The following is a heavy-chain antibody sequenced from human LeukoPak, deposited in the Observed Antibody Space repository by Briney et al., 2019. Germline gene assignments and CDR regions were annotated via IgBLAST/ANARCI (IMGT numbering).Heavy chain of an antibody. CDR3: ARGYYDSSGSTFDY. D-gene: IGHD3-22*01. CDR1: GYTFTSYG. Sequence: ASVEVSCKASGYTFTSYGINWVRQAPGQGLEWMGWISAYNGNTNYAQKIQGRVTMTTDTSTSTAYMEVRSLRSDDTAVYYCARGYYDSSGSTFDYWGQGTLVTVSS. J-gene: IGHJ4*02. V-gene: IGHV1-18*01. CDR2: ISAYNGNT.